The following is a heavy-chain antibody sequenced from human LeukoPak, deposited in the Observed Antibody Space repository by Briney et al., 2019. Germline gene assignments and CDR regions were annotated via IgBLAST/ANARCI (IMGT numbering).Heavy chain of an antibody. J-gene: IGHJ3*02. V-gene: IGHV3-23*01. D-gene: IGHD1-1*01. CDR3: AKDRRGNAPRGAFDI. CDR2: ISGRGGST. Sequence: GGSLRLSCAASGFTSSSYAMSWVRQAPGKGLEWVSAISGRGGSTFYADSVKGRFTISRDNSKNTLYLQMNSLRAEDTAVYYCAKDRRGNAPRGAFDIWGQGTMVTVSS. CDR1: GFTSSSYA.